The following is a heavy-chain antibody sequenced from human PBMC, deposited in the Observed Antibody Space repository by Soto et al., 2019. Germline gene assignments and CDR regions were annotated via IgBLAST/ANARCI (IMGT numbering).Heavy chain of an antibody. J-gene: IGHJ4*02. V-gene: IGHV1-69*06. CDR3: AGERSAQYFDF. CDR1: GGSFSSHG. D-gene: IGHD1-26*01. CDR2: IIPTFGTA. Sequence: QVQLVQSGTVVQRRGSSVKVSCQASGGSFSSHGMAWVRQAPGQGLEWMGGIIPTFGTATYAPKFQGRVTITADKSTNTAYMDLSSLRSEDTAVYYCAGERSAQYFDFWGQGILITVSS.